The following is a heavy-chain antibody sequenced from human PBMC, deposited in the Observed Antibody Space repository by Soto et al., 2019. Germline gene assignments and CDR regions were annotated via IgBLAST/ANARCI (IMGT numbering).Heavy chain of an antibody. CDR2: IYYSGST. V-gene: IGHV4-30-4*01. CDR1: GGSISSGDYY. Sequence: QVQLQESGPGLVKPSQTLSLTCTVSGGSISSGDYYWSWIRQPPGKGLEWIGYIYYSGSTYYNPSLKSRVTISVATSKNQFSLKLSSVTAADTAVYYCARCSGYYKQTFDYWGQGTLVTVSS. CDR3: ARCSGYYKQTFDY. D-gene: IGHD3-22*01. J-gene: IGHJ4*02.